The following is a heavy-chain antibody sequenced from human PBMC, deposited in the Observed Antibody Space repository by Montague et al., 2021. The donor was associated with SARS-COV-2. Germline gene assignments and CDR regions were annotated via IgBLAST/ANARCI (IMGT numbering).Heavy chain of an antibody. CDR1: GFTFSNAW. J-gene: IGHJ4*02. V-gene: IGHV3-15*01. Sequence: SLRLSCAASGFTFSNAWMSWVRQAPGKGLEWVGRIKSKTDGGTTDYAAPVKGRFTISRDDSKNTLYLQMNSLKTEDTAVYYCTTDVVVFYYDSSGPMGFDYWGQGTLVTVSS. CDR2: IKSKTDGGTT. D-gene: IGHD3-22*01. CDR3: TTDVVVFYYDSSGPMGFDY.